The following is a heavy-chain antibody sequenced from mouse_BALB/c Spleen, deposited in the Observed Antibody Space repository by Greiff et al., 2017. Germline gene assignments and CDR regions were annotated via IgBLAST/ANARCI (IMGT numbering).Heavy chain of an antibody. CDR1: GFNIKDYY. D-gene: IGHD2-4*01. CDR3: ARYDFYGFGGMDY. CDR2: IDPENGNT. V-gene: IGHV14-1*02. J-gene: IGHJ4*01. Sequence: EVKLMESGAELVRPGALVKLSCKASGFNIKDYYMHWVKQRPEQGLEWIGWIDPENGNTIYDPKFQGKASITADTSSNTAYLQLSSLTSEDTAVYYCARYDFYGFGGMDYWGQGTSVTVSS.